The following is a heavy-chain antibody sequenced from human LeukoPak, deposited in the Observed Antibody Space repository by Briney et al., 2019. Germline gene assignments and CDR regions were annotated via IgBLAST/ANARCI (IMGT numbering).Heavy chain of an antibody. CDR2: IIPIFGTA. J-gene: IGHJ4*02. D-gene: IGHD1-26*01. CDR3: ARAGRELLEMYYFDY. CDR1: GGTFSSYA. V-gene: IGHV1-69*05. Sequence: GASVKVSCKASGGTFSSYAISWVRQAPGQGLEWMGGIIPIFGTANYAQKFQGRVTITTDESTSTAYMELSSLRSEDTAVYYCARAGRELLEMYYFDYWGQGTLVTVSS.